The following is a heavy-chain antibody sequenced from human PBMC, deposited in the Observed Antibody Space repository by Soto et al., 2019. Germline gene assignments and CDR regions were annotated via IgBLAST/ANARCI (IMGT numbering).Heavy chain of an antibody. D-gene: IGHD1-26*01. Sequence: QVQLVESGGGVVQPGRSLRLSCAASGFTFSSYGMHWVRQAPGKGLEWVAVIWYDGSNKDYADYVKGRFTIFRDNSKNTRYLQMNSRRAEATDVYYCARDQVGATNWGKGTLVTVSS. CDR3: ARDQVGATN. CDR1: GFTFSSYG. V-gene: IGHV3-33*01. J-gene: IGHJ1*01. CDR2: IWYDGSNK.